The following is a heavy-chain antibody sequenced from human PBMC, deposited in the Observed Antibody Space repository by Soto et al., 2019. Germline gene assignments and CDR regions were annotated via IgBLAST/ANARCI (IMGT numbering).Heavy chain of an antibody. CDR3: ARDGGYCISTSCHYYYGMDV. J-gene: IGHJ6*02. V-gene: IGHV3-33*01. CDR2: ICYDGSNK. D-gene: IGHD2-2*03. CDR1: GFTFSSYG. Sequence: QVQLVESGGGVVQPGRSLRLSCAASGFTFSSYGMHWVRQAPGKGLEWVAVICYDGSNKYYADSVKSRFTISRDNSKNTLYLQMNSRRAEDTAVYYCARDGGYCISTSCHYYYGMDVWGQGTTVTVSS.